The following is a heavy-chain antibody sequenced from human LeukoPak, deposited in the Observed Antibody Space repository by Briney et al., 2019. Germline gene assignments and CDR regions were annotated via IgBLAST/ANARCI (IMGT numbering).Heavy chain of an antibody. CDR1: TFTFSDYS. CDR3: ARVRGPTVETMYFDY. CDR2: ILTTSRTI. V-gene: IGHV3-48*02. J-gene: IGHJ4*02. Sequence: PGGSLRLSCVASTFTFSDYSMIWVRQAPGKGLEWVSYILTTSRTIYYADSVKGRFTISRDNAKNSLYLQMNSLRDDDTATYYCARVRGPTVETMYFDYWGQGTPVTVSS. D-gene: IGHD4-23*01.